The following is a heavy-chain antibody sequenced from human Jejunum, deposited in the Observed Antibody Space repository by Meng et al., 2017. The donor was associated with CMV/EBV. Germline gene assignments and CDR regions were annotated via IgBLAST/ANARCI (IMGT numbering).Heavy chain of an antibody. J-gene: IGHJ4*02. V-gene: IGHV1-8*01. D-gene: IGHD5-18*01. CDR1: GYTFTSFD. CDR2: MNPNNGET. CDR3: ARAPRGYSFY. Sequence: SCKASGYTFTSFDIHWVRQAPGQGLEWMGWMNPNNGETGYAQKFQGRVTMTRNTSISTAYMELSRLTSEDTAMYYCARAPRGYSFYWGQGTLVTVSS.